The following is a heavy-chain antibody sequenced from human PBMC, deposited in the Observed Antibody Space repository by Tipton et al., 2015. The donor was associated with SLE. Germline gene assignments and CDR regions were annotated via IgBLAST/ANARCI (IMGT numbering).Heavy chain of an antibody. CDR2: IIPIFGTA. CDR1: GGTFSSYA. D-gene: IGHD2-8*01. CDR3: ASGLMAVEDY. Sequence: QLVQSGAEVKKPGSSVKVSCKASGGTFSSYAISWVRQAPGQGLEWMGGIIPIFGTANYAQKFQGRVTMTRDTSISTAYTELSRLRSDDTAVYYCASGLMAVEDYWGQGTLVTVSS. J-gene: IGHJ4*02. V-gene: IGHV1-69*06.